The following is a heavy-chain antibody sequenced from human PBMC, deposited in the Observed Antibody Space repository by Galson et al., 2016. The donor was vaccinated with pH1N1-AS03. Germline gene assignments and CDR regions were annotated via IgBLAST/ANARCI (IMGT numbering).Heavy chain of an antibody. V-gene: IGHV1-3*01. D-gene: IGHD4-11*01. CDR1: GYTFTTYA. CDR3: AREGQQLLPLDY. CDR2: INVGNGNT. J-gene: IGHJ4*02. Sequence: SVKVSCKASGYTFTTYAIHWVRPAPGQSPEWMGRINVGNGNTKYSQNFPGRVTIPRDTSASTADRELSSLRSEDTAVYYCAREGQQLLPLDYWGQGTLVTVSS.